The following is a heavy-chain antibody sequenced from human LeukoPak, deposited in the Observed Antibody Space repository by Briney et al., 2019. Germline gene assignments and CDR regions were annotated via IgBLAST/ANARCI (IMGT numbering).Heavy chain of an antibody. Sequence: GGSLRLSCVVSGVTFRSYAMHWVRQAPGKGLEWVAGISFDGSKKYYVDSVKGRFTISRDNSKNTLYLQMNSRRPGDTALYYCARDKGAGNSWYSDYWGEGTLVTVSS. J-gene: IGHJ4*02. CDR3: ARDKGAGNSWYSDY. D-gene: IGHD6-13*01. CDR2: ISFDGSKK. CDR1: GVTFRSYA. V-gene: IGHV3-30*14.